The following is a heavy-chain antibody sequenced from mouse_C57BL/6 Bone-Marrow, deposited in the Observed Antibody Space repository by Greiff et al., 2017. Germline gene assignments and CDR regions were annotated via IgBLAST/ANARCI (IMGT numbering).Heavy chain of an antibody. CDR3: ARLGVRRYYFDY. Sequence: VQLQQSGAELARPGASVTLSCKASGYTFTSYGISWVKQRTGQGLEWIGEIYPRSGNTYYNEKFKGKATLTADKSSSTAYMELRSLTSEDAAVYFCARLGVRRYYFDYWGQGTTLTVSS. CDR2: IYPRSGNT. D-gene: IGHD1-2*01. V-gene: IGHV1-81*01. CDR1: GYTFTSYG. J-gene: IGHJ2*01.